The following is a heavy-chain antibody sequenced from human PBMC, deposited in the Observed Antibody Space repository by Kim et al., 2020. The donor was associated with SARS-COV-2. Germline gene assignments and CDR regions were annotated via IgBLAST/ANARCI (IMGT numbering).Heavy chain of an antibody. D-gene: IGHD6-13*01. CDR2: IFYSGST. V-gene: IGHV4-59*01. CDR1: GGSISSYY. Sequence: SETLSLTCTVSGGSISSYYWSWIRQPPGKGLEWIGYIFYSGSTNYNPSLKSRVTISVDSSKNQFSLKLTSVTAADTAVYYCARDHGAAGPSGRDDAFDICGQGTMGTVSS. CDR3: ARDHGAAGPSGRDDAFDI. J-gene: IGHJ3*02.